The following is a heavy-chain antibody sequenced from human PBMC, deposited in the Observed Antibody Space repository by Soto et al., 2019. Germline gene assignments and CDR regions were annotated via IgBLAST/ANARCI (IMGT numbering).Heavy chain of an antibody. CDR3: ARDSPHCSNTSCPLDY. D-gene: IGHD2-2*01. V-gene: IGHV4-4*02. CDR1: GGSISSSNW. Sequence: PSETLSLTCAVSGGSISSSNWWSWVRQPPGKGLEWIGEIYYSGSTNYNPSLKSRVTISVDKSKNQFSLKLSSVTAADTAVYYCARDSPHCSNTSCPLDYWGQGTLVTVSS. CDR2: IYYSGST. J-gene: IGHJ4*02.